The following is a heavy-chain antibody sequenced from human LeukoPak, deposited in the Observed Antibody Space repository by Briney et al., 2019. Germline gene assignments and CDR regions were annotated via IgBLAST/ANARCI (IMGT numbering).Heavy chain of an antibody. Sequence: PGGSLRLSCAASGFTFSSYAMHWVRRASSKGLEWVAAISSSSRDIFYADSVKGRFSISRDNTQNSLSLQMNSLRAEDTAVYYCVREAAATLFDYWGQGTLVTVSS. V-gene: IGHV3-21*01. CDR1: GFTFSSYA. J-gene: IGHJ4*02. CDR2: ISSSSRDI. D-gene: IGHD1-26*01. CDR3: VREAAATLFDY.